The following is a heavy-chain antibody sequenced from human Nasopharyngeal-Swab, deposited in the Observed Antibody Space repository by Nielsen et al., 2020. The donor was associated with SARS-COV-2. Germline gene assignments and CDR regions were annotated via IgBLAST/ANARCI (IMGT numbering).Heavy chain of an antibody. Sequence: SETLSLTCTVSGGSISSYYWSWTRQPPGKGLEWIGYVYYSGRTNCNPSLKSRVTISVDTSKNQFSLNLSSVTAADTAVYYCARDEIGGRVDYWGQGTLVTVSS. CDR1: GGSISSYY. D-gene: IGHD2-21*01. J-gene: IGHJ4*02. CDR3: ARDEIGGRVDY. V-gene: IGHV4-59*01. CDR2: VYYSGRT.